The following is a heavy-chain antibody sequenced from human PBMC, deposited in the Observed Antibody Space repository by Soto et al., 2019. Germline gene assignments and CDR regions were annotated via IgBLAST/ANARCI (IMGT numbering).Heavy chain of an antibody. Sequence: ASVKVSSKASGFSFITYYIHWVRQAPGQGLEWVGTINPSGGSTSYAQKFQGRVTMTRDTSTSTVYMELSSLTSEDTAVYYCARGRYCSSSSCSQYYYYSGMDVWGQGTTVTVSS. CDR3: ARGRYCSSSSCSQYYYYSGMDV. D-gene: IGHD2-2*01. J-gene: IGHJ6*02. CDR2: INPSGGST. V-gene: IGHV1-46*01. CDR1: GFSFITYY.